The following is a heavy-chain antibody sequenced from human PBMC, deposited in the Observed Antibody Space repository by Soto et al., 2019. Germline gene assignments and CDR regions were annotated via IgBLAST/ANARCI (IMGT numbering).Heavy chain of an antibody. CDR1: GVTFGRYG. CDR2: ISNDGSTT. J-gene: IGHJ4*02. Sequence: GVSLRLSWAASGVTFGRYGMHWVRQAPGKGLVWVSRISNDGSTTGYADSVKGRFTISRDNANNTLYLQMNSLRAEDTAVYHCERDPYNWNGPFDSWGQGTLVTVSS. V-gene: IGHV3-74*01. D-gene: IGHD1-20*01. CDR3: ERDPYNWNGPFDS.